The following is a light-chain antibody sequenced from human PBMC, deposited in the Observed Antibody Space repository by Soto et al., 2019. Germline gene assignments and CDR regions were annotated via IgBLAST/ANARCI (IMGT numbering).Light chain of an antibody. J-gene: IGLJ1*01. V-gene: IGLV2-8*01. Sequence: QSALTQPPSASGSPVQSVTISCTGTKTDIGVYDFVSWYQHHPGKAPRLIIYEVVQRPSGVPARFSGSKSGNTASLTVSGLQAADEADYFCKSYAGSNTYVCGSGTKLTVL. CDR2: EVV. CDR3: KSYAGSNTYV. CDR1: KTDIGVYDF.